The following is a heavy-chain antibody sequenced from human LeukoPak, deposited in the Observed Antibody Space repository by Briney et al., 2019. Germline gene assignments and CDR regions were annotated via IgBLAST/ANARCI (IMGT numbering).Heavy chain of an antibody. D-gene: IGHD3-10*01. CDR1: GFTFSDYY. J-gene: IGHJ3*02. Sequence: PGGSLTLSCAASGFTFSDYYMSWIRQAPGKGLEWVSYISSSSSYTNYADSVKGRFTISRDNAKNSLYLQINSLRAEDTAVYYCARFYGSGSWNDAFDIWGQGTMVTVSS. CDR3: ARFYGSGSWNDAFDI. CDR2: ISSSSSYT. V-gene: IGHV3-11*03.